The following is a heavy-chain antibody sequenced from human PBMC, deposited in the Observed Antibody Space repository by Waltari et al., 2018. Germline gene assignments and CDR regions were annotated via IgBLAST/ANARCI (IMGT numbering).Heavy chain of an antibody. CDR2: ISGSGGST. Sequence: EVQLVESGGGLVQPGGSLRLSCAASGFTFSSYAMSWVRQAPGKGLGWVSAISGSGGSTYYADSVKGRFTISRDNSKNTLYLQMNSLRAEDTAVYYCAKSRTYYDFWSGYYPPHYYYYGMDVWGQGTTVTVSS. D-gene: IGHD3-3*01. V-gene: IGHV3-23*04. J-gene: IGHJ6*02. CDR3: AKSRTYYDFWSGYYPPHYYYYGMDV. CDR1: GFTFSSYA.